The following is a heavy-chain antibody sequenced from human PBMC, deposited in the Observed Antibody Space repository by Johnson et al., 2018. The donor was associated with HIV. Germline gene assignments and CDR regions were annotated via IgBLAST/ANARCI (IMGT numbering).Heavy chain of an antibody. J-gene: IGHJ3*02. D-gene: IGHD3-3*01. CDR1: AFTSSSYG. CDR3: ARVATFGVVISDAFDI. CDR2: ISYDGNNK. V-gene: IGHV3-30*03. Sequence: QVHLVESGGGVIQPGGSQRLSCASSAFTSSSYGMHWVRQAPGKGLEWVALISYDGNNKYYVDSVKGRFTISRDNSKNTLYLQMNSLRSEDTAVYYCARVATFGVVISDAFDIWGRGTLVTVSS.